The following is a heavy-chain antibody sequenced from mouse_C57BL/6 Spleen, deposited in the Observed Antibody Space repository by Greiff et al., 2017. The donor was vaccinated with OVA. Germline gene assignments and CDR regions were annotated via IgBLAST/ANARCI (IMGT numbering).Heavy chain of an antibody. J-gene: IGHJ2*01. CDR3: ARLGREYFDY. V-gene: IGHV3-1*01. CDR1: GYSITSGYD. CDR2: ISYSGST. D-gene: IGHD4-1*01. Sequence: ESGPGMVKPSQSLSLTCTVTGYSITSGYDWHWIRHFPGNKLEWMGYISYSGSTNYTPSLKSRISITHDTSKNHFFLKLNSVTTEDTATYYCARLGREYFDYWGQGTTLTVSS.